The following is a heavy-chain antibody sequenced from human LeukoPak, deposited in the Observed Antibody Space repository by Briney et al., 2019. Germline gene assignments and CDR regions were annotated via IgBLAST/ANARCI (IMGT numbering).Heavy chain of an antibody. CDR2: IYYTGTT. J-gene: IGHJ4*02. Sequence: SETLSLTCAVSGGSISTYYWNWIRQPPGKGLEWIGCIYYTGTTIYNPSLKSRVTISVDTSKNQFSLKLSSVTAADTAVYYCARHAHYDFWSGYYGGFDYWGQGTLVTVSS. V-gene: IGHV4-59*08. CDR1: GGSISTYY. CDR3: ARHAHYDFWSGYYGGFDY. D-gene: IGHD3-3*01.